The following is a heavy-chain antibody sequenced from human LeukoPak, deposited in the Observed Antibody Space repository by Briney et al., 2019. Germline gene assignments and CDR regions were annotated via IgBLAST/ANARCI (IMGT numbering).Heavy chain of an antibody. CDR1: GFTFSSYA. V-gene: IGHV3-23*01. CDR2: ISGSGGST. D-gene: IGHD2-2*01. CDR3: AKETCSSTSCLYYYYGMDV. Sequence: GGSLRLSCAASGFTFSSYAMSWVRQAPGKGLEWVSGISGSGGSTYYADSVKGRFTISRDNSKNTLYLQMNSLRAEDTAVYYCAKETCSSTSCLYYYYGMDVWGQGTTVTVSS. J-gene: IGHJ6*02.